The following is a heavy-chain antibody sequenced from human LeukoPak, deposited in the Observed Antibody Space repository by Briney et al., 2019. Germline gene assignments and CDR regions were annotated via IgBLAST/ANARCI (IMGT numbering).Heavy chain of an antibody. Sequence: GGSLRLSCAASGFTFSSYWLSWVRQAPGKGLEWVANIKQDGSEKYSVDSVKGRFTISRDNAKNSLYLQMNSLRTEDTAVYYCARDVGGSVTSYFYYYMDVWGKGTTVTVSS. J-gene: IGHJ6*03. CDR3: ARDVGGSVTSYFYYYMDV. CDR1: GFTFSSYW. D-gene: IGHD5-18*01. V-gene: IGHV3-7*01. CDR2: IKQDGSEK.